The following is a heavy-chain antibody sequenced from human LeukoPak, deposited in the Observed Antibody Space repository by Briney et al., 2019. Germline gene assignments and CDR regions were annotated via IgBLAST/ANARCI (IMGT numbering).Heavy chain of an antibody. V-gene: IGHV4-4*02. D-gene: IGHD5-18*01. Sequence: PSGTLSLTCAVSGGSSSSSNWWNWVRQPPGKGLEWIGEIDHRGRTNYNPSLKSRVTISVDKSKNQISLKLSSVTAADTAVYYCARSGYSYGYDYWGQGTLVTVSS. CDR3: ARSGYSYGYDY. J-gene: IGHJ4*02. CDR1: GGSSSSSNW. CDR2: IDHRGRT.